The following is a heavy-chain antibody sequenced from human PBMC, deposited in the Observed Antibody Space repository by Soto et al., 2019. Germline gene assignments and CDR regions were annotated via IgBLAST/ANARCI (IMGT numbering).Heavy chain of an antibody. V-gene: IGHV3-23*01. D-gene: IGHD5-12*01. CDR1: GFTFSSYG. Sequence: PGGSLRLSCAASGFTFSSYGMAWVRQAPGKGLEWVSAISGSGGSTYYADSVKGRFTISRDNSKNTLYLQMNSLRAEDTAVYYCAKDLSGVAAILGMDVWGQGTTVTVSS. J-gene: IGHJ6*02. CDR2: ISGSGGST. CDR3: AKDLSGVAAILGMDV.